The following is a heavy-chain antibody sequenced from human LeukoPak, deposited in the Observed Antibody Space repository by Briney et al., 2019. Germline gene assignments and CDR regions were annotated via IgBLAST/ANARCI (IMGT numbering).Heavy chain of an antibody. D-gene: IGHD5-24*01. V-gene: IGHV1-69*13. CDR2: IIPIFGTA. CDR3: ARAPVAGDGYGLDGPDYYYYYGMDV. J-gene: IGHJ6*02. CDR1: GGTFSSYA. Sequence: GASVKVSCTASGGTFSSYAISWVRQAPGQGLEWMGGIIPIFGTANYAQKFQGRVTITADESTSTAYMELSSLRSEDTAVYYCARAPVAGDGYGLDGPDYYYYYGMDVWGQGTTVTVSS.